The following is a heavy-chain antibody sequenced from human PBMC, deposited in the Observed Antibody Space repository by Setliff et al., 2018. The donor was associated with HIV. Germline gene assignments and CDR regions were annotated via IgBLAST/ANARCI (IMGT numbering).Heavy chain of an antibody. CDR2: INQDGSEK. Sequence: GGSLRLSCGASGLTFRDYLMIWVRQAPGKGLECVANINQDGSEKYHVGSVKGRFTISRDDSKNTLYVQMNSLRAEDTAVYYCARYALAVPGYHNAFDIWGQGTMVTVSS. CDR1: GLTFRDYL. V-gene: IGHV3-7*01. J-gene: IGHJ3*02. CDR3: ARYALAVPGYHNAFDI. D-gene: IGHD6-19*01.